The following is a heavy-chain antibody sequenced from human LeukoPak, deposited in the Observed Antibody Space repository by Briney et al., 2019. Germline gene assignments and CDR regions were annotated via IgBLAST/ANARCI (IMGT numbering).Heavy chain of an antibody. CDR1: GLTVSNNY. CDR3: ARDRGAYCGGDCYLGFDY. D-gene: IGHD2-21*02. Sequence: GGSLRLSCAASGLTVSNNYMTWVRQAPGKGLEWVSVVYSDGSTYYADSVKGRFTISRDSSKNTLYLQMNSLRAEDAAVYYCARDRGAYCGGDCYLGFDYWGRGTLVTVSS. J-gene: IGHJ4*01. V-gene: IGHV3-53*01. CDR2: VYSDGST.